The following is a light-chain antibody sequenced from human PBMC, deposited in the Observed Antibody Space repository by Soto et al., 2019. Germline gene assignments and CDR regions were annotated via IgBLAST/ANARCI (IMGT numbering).Light chain of an antibody. CDR1: QSVTSN. V-gene: IGKV3-15*01. J-gene: IGKJ1*01. CDR2: GAS. Sequence: IVMTQSPASLSVSPGERATLSCMASQSVTSNLSCYQQKPGQAPRLLIYGASTRATGIPARFSGSGSGTEFTLTISSLQSEDFAVYYCQQYNTWSTFGQGTKVDIK. CDR3: QQYNTWST.